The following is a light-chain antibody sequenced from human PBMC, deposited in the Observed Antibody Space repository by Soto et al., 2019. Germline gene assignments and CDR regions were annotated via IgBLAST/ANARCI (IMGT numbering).Light chain of an antibody. CDR1: QGISSW. V-gene: IGKV1-12*01. Sequence: DIQMTQSPSTLSASVGDRVTITCRASQGISSWLAWYQQKPGKAPNLLIYAASSLQSGVPSRFSGSESGTDFTLTISSLQPEDCAIYFCQQANSFPITFGQGTRLEIK. CDR2: AAS. CDR3: QQANSFPIT. J-gene: IGKJ5*01.